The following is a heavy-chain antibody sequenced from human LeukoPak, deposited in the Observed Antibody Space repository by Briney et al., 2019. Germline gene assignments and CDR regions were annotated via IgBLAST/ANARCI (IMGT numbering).Heavy chain of an antibody. CDR1: GFTFSRYA. V-gene: IGHV3-23*01. J-gene: IGHJ6*03. CDR2: VNDRGTGT. D-gene: IGHD5-18*01. CDR3: AKGLKTAVGPYMGYHYYMDV. Sequence: PGGSLRLSCAASGFTFSRYAMRWVRQAPGEGLEWVSTVNDRGTGTYYADSVKGRFTISRDNSKNTLSLQMISLRAEDTALYYCAKGLKTAVGPYMGYHYYMDVWGKGTTVTVSS.